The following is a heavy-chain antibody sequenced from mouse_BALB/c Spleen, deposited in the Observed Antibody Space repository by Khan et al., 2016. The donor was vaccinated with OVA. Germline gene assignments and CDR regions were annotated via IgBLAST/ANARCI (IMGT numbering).Heavy chain of an antibody. CDR1: GFSLTDYG. CDR3: ARELRLGGFAY. Sequence: QVQLKESGPGLVAPSQSLSITCTASGFSLTDYGVNWVRQPPGKGLEWLGMIWGDGNTNYNSALKSRLSISTDNSKSQVFLKMNSLKTDDTARYYCARELRLGGFAYWGQGTLVTVSA. V-gene: IGHV2-6-7*01. J-gene: IGHJ3*01. D-gene: IGHD1-2*01. CDR2: IWGDGNT.